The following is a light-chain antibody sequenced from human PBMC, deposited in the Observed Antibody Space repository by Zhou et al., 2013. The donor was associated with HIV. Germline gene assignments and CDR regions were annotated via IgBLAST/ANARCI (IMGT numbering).Light chain of an antibody. CDR2: DIS. CDR1: QGVGNS. CDR3: QQYGDSLPYT. Sequence: EIVLKQSPATLSVSPGGRATLSCRASQGVGNSLAWYQQKPGQAPRLLIYDISNRATGIPARFSGSGSGTDFTLTISRLEPEDFAVYYCQQYGDSLPYTFGRGTKLEIK. J-gene: IGKJ2*01. V-gene: IGKV3-11*01.